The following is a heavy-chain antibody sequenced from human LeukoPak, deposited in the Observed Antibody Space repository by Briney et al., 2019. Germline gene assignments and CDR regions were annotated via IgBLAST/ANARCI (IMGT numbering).Heavy chain of an antibody. V-gene: IGHV4-39*01. Sequence: SETLSLTCTVSGGSVSNTNYYWAWIRQPPGKGLEWIGSVSHSGSTYYNPSLKSPVSTSVDTSKNQFPLNLRTAIAADTSECSCGRKVVRGVICWFDAWGQGTLVTAAS. CDR2: VSHSGST. D-gene: IGHD3-10*01. J-gene: IGHJ5*02. CDR3: GRKVVRGVICWFDA. CDR1: GGSVSNTNYY.